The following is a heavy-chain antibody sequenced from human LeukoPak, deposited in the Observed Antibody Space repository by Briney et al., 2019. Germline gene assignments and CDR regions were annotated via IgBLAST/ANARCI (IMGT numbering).Heavy chain of an antibody. J-gene: IGHJ3*02. D-gene: IGHD3-10*01. V-gene: IGHV3-48*04. CDR1: GFIFSRYW. CDR2: ISSSGSTI. CDR3: ARDRFLRIGVAFDI. Sequence: GGSLRLSCVGSGFIFSRYWMTWVRQAPGKGLEWVSYISSSGSTIYYADSVKGRFTISRDNAKNSLYLQMSSLRAEDTAVYYCARDRFLRIGVAFDIWGQGTMVTVSS.